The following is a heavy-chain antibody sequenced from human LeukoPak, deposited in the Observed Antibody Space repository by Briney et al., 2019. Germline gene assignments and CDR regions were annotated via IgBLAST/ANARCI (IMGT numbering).Heavy chain of an antibody. CDR1: GFSFSSFA. D-gene: IGHD6-19*01. J-gene: IGHJ4*02. V-gene: IGHV3-30*01. CDR3: ARHTMYSSGWGPFDY. Sequence: HTGRSLRLSCAASGFSFSSFAMHWVRQAPGKGLEWVAVISYDGSNKFYADSVKGRFTISRDDSKNTLYLQMNSLRAADTAGYFCARHTMYSSGWGPFDYWGQGTLVTVSS. CDR2: ISYDGSNK.